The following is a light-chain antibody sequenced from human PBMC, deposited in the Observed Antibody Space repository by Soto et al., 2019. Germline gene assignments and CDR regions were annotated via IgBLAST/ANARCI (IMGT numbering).Light chain of an antibody. CDR1: SGDIGSYNR. J-gene: IGLJ1*01. CDR3: SSYTNINTRACV. Sequence: QSALTQPASVSGSPGQSITISCTGTSGDIGSYNRVSWYQQHPGKAPKLIIYEVTDRPSGVSNRFSGSRSGNTDSLTISGLQAEDEAEYYCSSYTNINTRACVFGTGTKLTVL. V-gene: IGLV2-14*01. CDR2: EVT.